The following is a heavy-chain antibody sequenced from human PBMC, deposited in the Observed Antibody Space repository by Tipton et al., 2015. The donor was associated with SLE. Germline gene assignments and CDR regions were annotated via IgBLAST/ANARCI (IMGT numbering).Heavy chain of an antibody. J-gene: IGHJ6*03. CDR1: GGSFSGYY. V-gene: IGHV4-59*01. CDR2: IYYSGST. D-gene: IGHD6-13*01. CDR3: ASIAAAGKGVYYYMDV. Sequence: TLSLTCAVYGGSFSGYYWSWIRQPPGKGLEWIGYIYYSGSTNYNPSLKSRVTISVDTSKNQFSLKLSSVTAADTAVYYCASIAAAGKGVYYYMDVWGKGTTVTVSS.